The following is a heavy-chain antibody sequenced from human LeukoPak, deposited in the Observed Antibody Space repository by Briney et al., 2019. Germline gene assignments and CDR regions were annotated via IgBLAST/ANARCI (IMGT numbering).Heavy chain of an antibody. J-gene: IGHJ5*02. Sequence: GSLRLSCAASGFTFSGYWMSWVRQAPGKGLEWVANIKQDGSEKYYVDSVKGRFTISRDNAKNSLYLQMNSLRAEDTAVYYCARDVRGYGDYVWFDPWGQGTLVIVSS. CDR1: GFTFSGYW. CDR3: ARDVRGYGDYVWFDP. D-gene: IGHD4-17*01. V-gene: IGHV3-7*01. CDR2: IKQDGSEK.